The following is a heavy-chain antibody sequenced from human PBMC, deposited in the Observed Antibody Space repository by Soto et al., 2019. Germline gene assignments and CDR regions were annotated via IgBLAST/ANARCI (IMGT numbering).Heavy chain of an antibody. D-gene: IGHD2-8*01. CDR2: INHSGST. J-gene: IGHJ6*03. Sequence: SETLSLTCAVYGGSFSGYYWTWIRQPPGKGLEWIGEINHSGSTNYNPSLKSRGTISVHTYKNQFSLKLSSVTAADTAVYYCVSRKSPTRSNGVCSPRYCSYYMDVWGKGTTVTVSS. V-gene: IGHV4-34*01. CDR3: VSRKSPTRSNGVCSPRYCSYYMDV. CDR1: GGSFSGYY.